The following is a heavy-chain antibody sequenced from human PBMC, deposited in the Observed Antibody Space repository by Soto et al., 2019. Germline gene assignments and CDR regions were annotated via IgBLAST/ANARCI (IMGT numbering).Heavy chain of an antibody. Sequence: PSETLSLTCTVSGGSISSYYWSWIRQPPGKGLEWIGDIYYSGSTNYNPSLKSRVTISVDTSKNQFSLKLSSVTAADTAVYYCASRMAARRYYYYGMDVWGQGTTVTVSS. V-gene: IGHV4-59*12. J-gene: IGHJ6*02. CDR3: ASRMAARRYYYYGMDV. CDR2: IYYSGST. CDR1: GGSISSYY. D-gene: IGHD6-6*01.